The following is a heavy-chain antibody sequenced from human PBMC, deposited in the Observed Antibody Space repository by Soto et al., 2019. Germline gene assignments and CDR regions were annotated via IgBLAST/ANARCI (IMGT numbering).Heavy chain of an antibody. J-gene: IGHJ4*02. CDR3: ARANSNSPQRHFDY. CDR2: LYYGGSA. CDR1: GCSISSYY. D-gene: IGHD4-4*01. V-gene: IGHV4-59*12. Sequence: XETLSLTCTVSGCSISSYYWNWIRQPPGKGLEWIGFLYYGGSAHFNPSLKSRVTISGDTSKNQFSLKLTSVTAADTAMYYCARANSNSPQRHFDYWGQGTLVTVSS.